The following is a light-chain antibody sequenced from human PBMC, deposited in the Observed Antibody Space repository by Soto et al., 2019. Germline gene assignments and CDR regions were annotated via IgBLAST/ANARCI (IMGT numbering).Light chain of an antibody. Sequence: DIQMTQSPSSLSASVGDRVTITCRASQSISNYLNWYQHKPGKAPKLLIYAAYILQSGVPSRFSGSGSGTDFTLTISSLQPEDFAIYYCQQSYNTPPMFGQGTNVEIK. J-gene: IGKJ1*01. V-gene: IGKV1-39*01. CDR1: QSISNY. CDR3: QQSYNTPPM. CDR2: AAY.